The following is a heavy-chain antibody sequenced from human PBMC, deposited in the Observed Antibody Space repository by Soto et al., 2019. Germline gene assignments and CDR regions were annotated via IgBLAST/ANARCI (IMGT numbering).Heavy chain of an antibody. J-gene: IGHJ3*01. V-gene: IGHV4-34*01. CDR1: RGSFSGYY. D-gene: IGHD1-26*01. Sequence: QVHLQQWGAGLLKPSETLSLTCAVYRGSFSGYYWTWIRQPPGKGLEWIGEISHSGSTNYNPSLKSRVTISVDTSKNQFSLNLTSLTAADTAVYYCARPVGPKLVRARGAFDFWGQGTVVTVSS. CDR2: ISHSGST. CDR3: ARPVGPKLVRARGAFDF.